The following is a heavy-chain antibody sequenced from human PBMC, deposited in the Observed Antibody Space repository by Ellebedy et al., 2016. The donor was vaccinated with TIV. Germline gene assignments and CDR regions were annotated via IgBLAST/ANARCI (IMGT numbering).Heavy chain of an antibody. V-gene: IGHV3-23*01. CDR3: ARTSTMTTVGASDF. D-gene: IGHD4-17*01. CDR2: ISGTGSSTT. CDR1: GFTFSSYA. Sequence: PGGSLRLSCVASGFTFSSYAMSWVRQAPGKGLDWVSAISGTGSSTTHYADSVKGRFTISRDNSKNTLYLQLNSLRAEDAALYYCARTSTMTTVGASDFWGQGTMVTVSS. J-gene: IGHJ3*01.